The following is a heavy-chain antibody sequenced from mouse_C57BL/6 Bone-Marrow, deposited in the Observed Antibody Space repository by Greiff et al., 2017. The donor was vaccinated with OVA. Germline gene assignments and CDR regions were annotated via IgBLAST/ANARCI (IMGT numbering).Heavy chain of an antibody. CDR3: ASITTVVPYYYAMDY. CDR1: GFSLTSYG. D-gene: IGHD1-1*01. Sequence: VQLQQSGPGLVQPSQSLSITCTVSGFSLTSYGVHWVRQSPGKGLEWLGVIWSGGSTDYNAAFISRLSISKDNSKSQVFFKMNSLQADDTAIYYCASITTVVPYYYAMDYWGQGTSVTVSS. J-gene: IGHJ4*01. CDR2: IWSGGST. V-gene: IGHV2-2*01.